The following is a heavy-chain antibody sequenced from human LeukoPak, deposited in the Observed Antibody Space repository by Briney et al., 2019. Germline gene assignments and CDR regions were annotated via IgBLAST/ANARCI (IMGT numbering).Heavy chain of an antibody. Sequence: GGSLRLSCAASEFTFSSYTINWVRQAPGKGLEWVSSISSTSTYISYADSVKGRFTISRDNAKNSLYLQMNSLRAEDMAVYYCARGGGNFDYWGQGTLVTVSS. D-gene: IGHD2-15*01. V-gene: IGHV3-21*01. CDR3: ARGGGNFDY. J-gene: IGHJ4*02. CDR2: ISSTSTYI. CDR1: EFTFSSYT.